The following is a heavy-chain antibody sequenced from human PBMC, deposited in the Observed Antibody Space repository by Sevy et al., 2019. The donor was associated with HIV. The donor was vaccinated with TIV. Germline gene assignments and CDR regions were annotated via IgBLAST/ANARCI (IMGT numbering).Heavy chain of an antibody. D-gene: IGHD3-10*01. V-gene: IGHV3-49*03. CDR1: GFTFGDYA. J-gene: IGHJ6*02. CDR3: ARVRGTISPYYYFGMDV. Sequence: GGSLRLSCTASGFTFGDYAMNWLRQAPGKGLEWVGFIRSNTFGATTEYAASEKGRFTISRDDSKSIAYLQMNSLKTEDTAVYFPARVRGTISPYYYFGMDVWGQGTTVTVSS. CDR2: IRSNTFGATT.